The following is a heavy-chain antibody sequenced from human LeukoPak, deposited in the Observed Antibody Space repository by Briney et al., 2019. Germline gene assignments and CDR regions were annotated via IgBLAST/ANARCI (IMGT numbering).Heavy chain of an antibody. Sequence: PGGSLRLSCKASGFTFSRYGRNWVRQAPGRGLEWLSYTSGSSGSTIYYAQSVRGRFTISRDDAKNTLYLQMNSLRADDTAVYFCARDKIQWLRYSYFDYWGQGVLVTVSS. CDR2: TSGSSGSTI. CDR3: ARDKIQWLRYSYFDY. J-gene: IGHJ4*02. V-gene: IGHV3-48*01. CDR1: GFTFSRYG. D-gene: IGHD5-12*01.